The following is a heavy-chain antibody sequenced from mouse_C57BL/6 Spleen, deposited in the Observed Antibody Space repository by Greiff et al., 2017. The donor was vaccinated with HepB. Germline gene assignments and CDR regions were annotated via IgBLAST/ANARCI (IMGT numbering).Heavy chain of an antibody. Sequence: EVQLQQSGPELVKPGASVNIPCKASGYTFTDYNMDWVKQSHGKSLEWIGDINPNNGGTIYNQKFKGKATLTVDKSSSTAYMELRSMTPEDTAVYYCARSRSGWDYFDYWGQGTTLTVSS. V-gene: IGHV1-18*01. CDR1: GYTFTDYN. CDR2: INPNNGGT. J-gene: IGHJ2*01. CDR3: ARSRSGWDYFDY. D-gene: IGHD3-2*02.